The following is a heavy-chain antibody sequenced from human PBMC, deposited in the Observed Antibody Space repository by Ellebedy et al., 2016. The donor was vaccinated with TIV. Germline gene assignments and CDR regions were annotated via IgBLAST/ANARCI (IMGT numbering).Heavy chain of an antibody. D-gene: IGHD2-15*01. CDR3: ARRVVGPDTHSFDM. CDR2: IYPGDSDT. V-gene: IGHV5-51*01. Sequence: GGSLRLSCEASGYSFTNYWIAWVRQMPGKGLERMGIIYPGDSDTRYSPSFDGQVTMSVDKSTSTAYLQWSSLKAPDTATYYCARRVVGPDTHSFDMWGQGTMVTVSS. CDR1: GYSFTNYW. J-gene: IGHJ3*02.